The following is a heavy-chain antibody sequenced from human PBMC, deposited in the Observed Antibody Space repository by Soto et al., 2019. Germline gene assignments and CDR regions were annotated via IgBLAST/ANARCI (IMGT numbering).Heavy chain of an antibody. CDR1: GFTFSDYY. Sequence: QVQLVESGGGLVKPGGSLRLSCAASGFTFSDYYMSWIRQAPGKGLEWVSYISSSGSTIYYADSVKGRFTISRDNAKNSLYLQMNSLRAEDTVVYYCARDHLAYDYIWGRSAFDIWGQGTMVTVSS. CDR3: ARDHLAYDYIWGRSAFDI. CDR2: ISSSGSTI. D-gene: IGHD3-16*01. J-gene: IGHJ3*02. V-gene: IGHV3-11*01.